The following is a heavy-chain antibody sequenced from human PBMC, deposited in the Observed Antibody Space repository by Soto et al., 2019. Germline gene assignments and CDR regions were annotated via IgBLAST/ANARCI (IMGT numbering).Heavy chain of an antibody. V-gene: IGHV4-30-2*01. D-gene: IGHD3-10*01. Sequence: PSETLSLTCTVSGGSFKSGSYSWSWIRQPPRKGLEWIGYIYHSGSTYYNPSLKSRVTISVDRSKNQFSLKLSSVTAADTAVYYFARRDTYYYGSGRKPYYGMDVWGQGTTVTVSS. J-gene: IGHJ6*02. CDR2: IYHSGST. CDR1: GGSFKSGSYS. CDR3: ARRDTYYYGSGRKPYYGMDV.